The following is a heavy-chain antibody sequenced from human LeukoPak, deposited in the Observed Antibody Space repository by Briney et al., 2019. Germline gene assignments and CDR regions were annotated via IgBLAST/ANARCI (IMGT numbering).Heavy chain of an antibody. D-gene: IGHD3-10*01. CDR1: GYTFTGYY. CDR3: ARVRGAGVPCDY. Sequence: GASVKVSCKASGYTFTGYYMHWVRQAPGQGLEWMGWINPNSGGTNYAQKFQGRVTMTRDTSISTAYMELSRPRSDDTAVYYCARVRGAGVPCDYWGQGTLVTVSS. V-gene: IGHV1-2*02. J-gene: IGHJ4*02. CDR2: INPNSGGT.